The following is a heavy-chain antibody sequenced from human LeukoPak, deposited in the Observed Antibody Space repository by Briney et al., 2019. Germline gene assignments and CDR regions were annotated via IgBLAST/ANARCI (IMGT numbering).Heavy chain of an antibody. J-gene: IGHJ4*02. CDR2: ITGSGGNT. CDR3: AKWGDYDVLTGYVSDY. D-gene: IGHD3-9*01. CDR1: GFTFSNYA. V-gene: IGHV3-23*01. Sequence: PGGSLRLSCAASGFTFSNYAMSWVRQAPGKGLEWVSAITGSGGNTYYADSVKGRFTISRDYSKNTVFLQMNSLRAEDTAVYYCAKWGDYDVLTGYVSDYWGQGTLVTVSS.